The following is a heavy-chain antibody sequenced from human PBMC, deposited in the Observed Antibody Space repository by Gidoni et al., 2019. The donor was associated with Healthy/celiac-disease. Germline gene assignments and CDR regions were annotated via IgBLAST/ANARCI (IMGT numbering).Heavy chain of an antibody. V-gene: IGHV3-23*01. D-gene: IGHD3-3*01. J-gene: IGHJ5*02. Sequence: EVQLLESGGGLVQPGVSLRLSCAASGFSFSSYAMSWVRQAPGKGLEWVSAISGSGGSTYYADSVKGRFTISRDNSKNTLYLQMNSLRAEDTAVYYCAKGRDFWSGRGGSNWFDPWGQGTLVTVSS. CDR1: GFSFSSYA. CDR2: ISGSGGST. CDR3: AKGRDFWSGRGGSNWFDP.